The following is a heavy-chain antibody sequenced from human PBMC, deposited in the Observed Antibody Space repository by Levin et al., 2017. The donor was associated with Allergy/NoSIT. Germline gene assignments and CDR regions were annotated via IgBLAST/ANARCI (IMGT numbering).Heavy chain of an antibody. CDR3: AGQNWNSFHH. V-gene: IGHV1-2*02. CDR1: GYPLSGYY. D-gene: IGHD1-1*01. Sequence: KRGESLKISCKASGYPLSGYYLHWVRQAPGRGLEWMGWINPNSGDTRYAQKFQGRISMTGDASFTTAYMELSSLRSDDTAVYYCAGQNWNSFHHWGQGTQLTVSS. J-gene: IGHJ5*02. CDR2: INPNSGDT.